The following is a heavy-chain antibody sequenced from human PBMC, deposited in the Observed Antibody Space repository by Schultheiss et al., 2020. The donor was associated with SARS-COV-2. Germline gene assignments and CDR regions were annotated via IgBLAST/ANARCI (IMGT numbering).Heavy chain of an antibody. V-gene: IGHV4-38-2*01. J-gene: IGHJ4*02. Sequence: SETLSLTCAVSGYSISSGYYWGWIRQPPGKGLEWIGSIYYSGSTYYNPSLKSRVTISVDTSKNQFSLKLSSVTAADTAVYYCARPGGSGSYYNDYFDYWGQGTLVTVSS. CDR3: ARPGGSGSYYNDYFDY. CDR2: IYYSGST. CDR1: GYSISSGYY. D-gene: IGHD3-10*01.